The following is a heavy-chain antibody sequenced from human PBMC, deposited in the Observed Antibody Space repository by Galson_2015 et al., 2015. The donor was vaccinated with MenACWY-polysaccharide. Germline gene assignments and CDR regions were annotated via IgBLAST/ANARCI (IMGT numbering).Heavy chain of an antibody. CDR3: AREGSRIVFHAFDT. V-gene: IGHV3-33*08. CDR1: GFTFRGSG. J-gene: IGHJ3*02. CDR2: IQYDAVYK. D-gene: IGHD3-10*02. Sequence: SLRLSCAASGFTFRGSGMHWVRQAPGKGLEWVAVIQYDAVYKQYLDSVKGRFSVSRDNSKSTLYLEMNNLRAEDTALYYCAREGSRIVFHAFDTWGQGTMVIVSS.